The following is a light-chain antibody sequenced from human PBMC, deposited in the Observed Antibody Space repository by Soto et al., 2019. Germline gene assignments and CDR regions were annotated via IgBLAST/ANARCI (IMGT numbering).Light chain of an antibody. CDR3: QQYNSNRT. CDR2: KAS. Sequence: DLQMTQSPSTLSASVGDRVTITCRASENISTWVAWYQLKPGKAPKFLMYKASTLESGVPSRFSGRGSGTEFTLTISSLQPDDFATYYCQQYNSNRTFGQGTKVEIK. V-gene: IGKV1-5*03. CDR1: ENISTW. J-gene: IGKJ1*01.